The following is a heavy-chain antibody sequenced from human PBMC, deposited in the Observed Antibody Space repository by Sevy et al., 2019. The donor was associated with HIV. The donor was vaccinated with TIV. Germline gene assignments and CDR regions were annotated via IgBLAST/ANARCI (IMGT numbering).Heavy chain of an antibody. V-gene: IGHV4-34*01. CDR3: ASVSLWFGELGSDAFDI. CDR1: GGSLSGYY. J-gene: IGHJ3*02. CDR2: INHSGST. Sequence: SETLSLTCTVYGGSLSGYYWSWIRQPPGKGLEWIGEINHSGSTNYNPSLKSRVTISVDTSKNQFSLKLSSVTAADTAVYYCASVSLWFGELGSDAFDIWGQGTMVTVSS. D-gene: IGHD3-10*01.